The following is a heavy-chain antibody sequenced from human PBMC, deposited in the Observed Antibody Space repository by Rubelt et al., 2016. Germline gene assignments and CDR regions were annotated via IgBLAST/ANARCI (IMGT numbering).Heavy chain of an antibody. D-gene: IGHD3-3*01. CDR2: ISGSGGSP. CDR3: ARQEDFWSGFRGEFDY. Sequence: SGGDLVQPGGSLRLSCAASGFTFSSHAMSWVRQAPGKGLEWVSAISGSGGSPYYADSVKGRFTISRDNSKNTLYLQMNSLRPEDTAVYYCARQEDFWSGFRGEFDYWGQGTLVTVSS. V-gene: IGHV3-23*01. CDR1: GFTFSSHA. J-gene: IGHJ4*02.